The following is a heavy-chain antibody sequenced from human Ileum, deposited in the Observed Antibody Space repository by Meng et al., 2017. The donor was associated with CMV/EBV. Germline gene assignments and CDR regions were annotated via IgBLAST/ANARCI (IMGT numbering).Heavy chain of an antibody. J-gene: IGHJ4*02. D-gene: IGHD1-1*01. Sequence: LSLTCAASGFPFSASGMHWVRQASGQGLEWVARIRSKANYYAKTYTASVKGRFTISRDDSKSMVYLQMNALETEDTAVYYCTVPHMGQDDLSNFWPYWGQGTLVTVSS. CDR1: GFPFSASG. CDR3: TVPHMGQDDLSNFWPY. V-gene: IGHV3-73*01. CDR2: IRSKANYYAK.